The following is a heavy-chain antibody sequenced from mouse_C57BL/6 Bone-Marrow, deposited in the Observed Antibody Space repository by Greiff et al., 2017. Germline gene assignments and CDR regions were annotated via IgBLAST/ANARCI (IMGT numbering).Heavy chain of an antibody. CDR3: ARRRRGGPLFDY. Sequence: QVQLQQSGAELARPGASVKLSCKASGYTFTSYGISWVKQRTGQGLEWIGEIYPRSGNTYYNEKFKGKATLTADKSSSTAYMELRSLTSEDSAVXFCARRRRGGPLFDYWGQGTTLTVSS. J-gene: IGHJ2*01. CDR1: GYTFTSYG. CDR2: IYPRSGNT. V-gene: IGHV1-81*01.